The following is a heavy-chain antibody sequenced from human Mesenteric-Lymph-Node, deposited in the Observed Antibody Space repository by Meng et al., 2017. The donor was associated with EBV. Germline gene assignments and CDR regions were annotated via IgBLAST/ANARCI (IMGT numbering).Heavy chain of an antibody. J-gene: IGHJ4*02. Sequence: QVQLQQWGAGLVKPSEXLSLTCAVYGGSLSGHYWNWIRQPPGKGLEWIGETDHNGVTNYNPSLKSRVTISIDTSKNQFSLKVTSVTAADTALYYCARAAGVGSSWYYFDYWGQGALVTVSS. CDR1: GGSLSGHY. V-gene: IGHV4-34*01. CDR3: ARAAGVGSSWYYFDY. CDR2: TDHNGVT. D-gene: IGHD6-13*01.